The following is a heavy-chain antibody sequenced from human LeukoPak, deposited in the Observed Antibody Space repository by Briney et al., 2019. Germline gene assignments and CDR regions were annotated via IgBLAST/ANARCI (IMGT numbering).Heavy chain of an antibody. CDR2: IYYSGST. D-gene: IGHD6-13*01. CDR1: GGSISSSSYY. J-gene: IGHJ4*02. Sequence: SETLSLTCTVSGGSISSSSYYWGWIRQPPGKGLEWIGSIYYSGSTYYNPSLKSRVTISVDTSKNQFSPKLSSVTAADTAVYYCARRRSSSWYGYWGQGTLVTVSS. V-gene: IGHV4-39*01. CDR3: ARRRSSSWYGY.